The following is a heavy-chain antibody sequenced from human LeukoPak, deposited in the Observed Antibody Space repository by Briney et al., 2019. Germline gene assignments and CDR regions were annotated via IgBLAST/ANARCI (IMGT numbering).Heavy chain of an antibody. J-gene: IGHJ6*03. D-gene: IGHD6-19*01. V-gene: IGHV1-2*02. CDR1: GYTFTGYY. CDR2: INPNSGGT. CDR3: ARDHGSGWYYYYYYVDV. Sequence: ASVKVSCKASGYTFTGYYMHWVRQAPGQGLEWMGWINPNSGGTNYAQKFQGRVTMTRDTSISTAYMELSRLRSDDTAVYYCARDHGSGWYYYYYYVDVWGKGTTVTVSS.